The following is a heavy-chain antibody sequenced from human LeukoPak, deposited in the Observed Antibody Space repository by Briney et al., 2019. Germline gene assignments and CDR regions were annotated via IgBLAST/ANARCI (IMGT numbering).Heavy chain of an antibody. CDR3: ARAVSSSWYVDY. Sequence: ASVKVSCKASGYTFTGYYMHWVRQAPGQGLEWMGRINPNSGGTNYAQKFQGRVTMTRDTSISTAYMELSRLRSDDTAVYYCARAVSSSWYVDYWGQGTLVTVSS. CDR1: GYTFTGYY. D-gene: IGHD6-13*01. CDR2: INPNSGGT. V-gene: IGHV1-2*06. J-gene: IGHJ4*02.